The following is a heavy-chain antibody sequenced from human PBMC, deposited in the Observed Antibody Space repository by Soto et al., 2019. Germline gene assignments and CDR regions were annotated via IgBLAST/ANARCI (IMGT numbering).Heavy chain of an antibody. D-gene: IGHD3-3*01. CDR1: GYTFTSYY. V-gene: IGHV1-46*01. CDR3: ASATEYDFWSGYYPSPTLRYYYYNDV. Sequence: ASAQVSCKASGYTFTSYYMYCVRQAPGQRIGGMGIINPSCGRTNYAQTLQGRVTMTRDTSTSTVYIEPTSLSAEDTAVYFCASATEYDFWSGYYPSPTLRYYYYNDVWGKGTTVTVSS. J-gene: IGHJ6*03. CDR2: INPSCGRT.